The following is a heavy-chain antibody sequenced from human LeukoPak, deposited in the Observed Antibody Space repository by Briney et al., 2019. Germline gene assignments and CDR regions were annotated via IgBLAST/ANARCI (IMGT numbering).Heavy chain of an antibody. CDR1: GFTFSNYV. J-gene: IGHJ4*02. CDR3: ATSWDYDILTGYSDHFDY. V-gene: IGHV3-23*01. Sequence: GGSLRLSCAASGFTFSNYVMSWVRQAPGKGLEWVTAISGSGGSTYYADSVKGRFTISRDNSKNTLYLQMNSLRAEDTAVYYCATSWDYDILTGYSDHFDYWGQGTLVTVSS. D-gene: IGHD3-9*01. CDR2: ISGSGGST.